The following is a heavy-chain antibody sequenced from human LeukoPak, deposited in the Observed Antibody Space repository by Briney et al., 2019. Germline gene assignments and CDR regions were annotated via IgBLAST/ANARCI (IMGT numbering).Heavy chain of an antibody. D-gene: IGHD6-25*01. CDR3: ARGPLCGV. CDR1: GGSFSGYY. Sequence: SETLSLTCAVYGGSFSGYYWSWVRQPPGKGLERIGEINHSGSTNYNPSLKSRVTISVDTSKNQFSLKLSSVTAADTAVYYCARGPLCGVWGQGTLVTVSS. CDR2: INHSGST. J-gene: IGHJ4*02. V-gene: IGHV4-34*01.